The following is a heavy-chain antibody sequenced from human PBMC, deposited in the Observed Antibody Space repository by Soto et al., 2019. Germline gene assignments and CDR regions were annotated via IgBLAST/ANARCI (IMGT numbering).Heavy chain of an antibody. J-gene: IGHJ4*02. CDR1: GYSFTSYW. CDR3: ARLLGGDYDMPYFDY. D-gene: IGHD4-17*01. Sequence: PGESRKISCKGSGYSFTSYWIGWVRQMPGKGLEWMGIIYPGDSDTRYSPSFQGQVTISADKSISTAYLQWSSLKASDTAMYYCARLLGGDYDMPYFDYWGQGTLVTVSS. CDR2: IYPGDSDT. V-gene: IGHV5-51*01.